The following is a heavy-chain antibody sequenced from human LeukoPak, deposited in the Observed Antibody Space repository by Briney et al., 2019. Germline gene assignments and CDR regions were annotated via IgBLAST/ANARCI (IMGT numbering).Heavy chain of an antibody. J-gene: IGHJ4*02. V-gene: IGHV1-69*04. Sequence: SVKVSCKASGGTFSSYAISWVRQAPGQGLEWMGRIIPILGIANYAQKFQGRVTITADKSTSTAYMELSSLRSEDTAVHYCAGILYESSAAIDYWGQGTLVTVSS. CDR1: GGTFSSYA. CDR2: IIPILGIA. D-gene: IGHD5/OR15-5a*01. CDR3: AGILYESSAAIDY.